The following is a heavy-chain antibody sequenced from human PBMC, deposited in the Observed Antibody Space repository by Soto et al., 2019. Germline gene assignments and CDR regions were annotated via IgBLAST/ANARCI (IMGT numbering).Heavy chain of an antibody. CDR1: GFTFSLYS. CDR2: ITSSSSYI. V-gene: IGHV3-21*01. J-gene: IGHJ4*02. CDR3: VRARSTDSRPDY. D-gene: IGHD3-22*01. Sequence: GSLRLSCAASGFTFSLYSMIWVRQAPGRGLEWVASITSSSSYIYYEDSLKGRFTISRDNAKNSLFLQLDSLRAEDTAVYFCVRARSTDSRPDYWGQGTLVTVSS.